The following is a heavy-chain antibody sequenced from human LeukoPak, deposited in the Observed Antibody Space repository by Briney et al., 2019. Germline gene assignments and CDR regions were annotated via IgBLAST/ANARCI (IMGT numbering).Heavy chain of an antibody. J-gene: IGHJ5*02. CDR3: ARGRLIKDVVFGVVIRRGGWFGP. CDR1: VGSFSDYY. Sequence: PSETLSLTCAVYVGSFSDYYWNWIRQPPGKGLEWIGEINHSGSTNYNPSLKSRVTMSVDTSKNQFSLKLSSVTAADTAVYYCARGRLIKDVVFGVVIRRGGWFGPWGQGTLVTVSS. V-gene: IGHV4-34*01. D-gene: IGHD3-3*01. CDR2: INHSGST.